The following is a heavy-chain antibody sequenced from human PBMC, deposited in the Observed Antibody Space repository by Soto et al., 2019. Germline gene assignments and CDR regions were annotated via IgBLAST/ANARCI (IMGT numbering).Heavy chain of an antibody. Sequence: TLSLTCVVSGGPVSGDDLYWSWIRHLPGKGLEWIANVYHTGTTYYNPSLKGRVSMSVDTSQNQFSLILASVTAADTAVYYCERDGVTDSNSRDSHYYVAMDVGGQGPSVT. CDR3: ERDGVTDSNSRDSHYYVAMDV. J-gene: IGHJ6*02. D-gene: IGHD3-22*01. V-gene: IGHV4-31*02. CDR1: GGPVSGDDLY. CDR2: VYHTGTT.